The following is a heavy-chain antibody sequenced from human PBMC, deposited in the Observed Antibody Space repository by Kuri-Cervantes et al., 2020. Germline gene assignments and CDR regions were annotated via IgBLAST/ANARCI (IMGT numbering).Heavy chain of an antibody. CDR3: ARGRPQETYIFASGFSN. CDR2: IKQDGSEK. Sequence: GGSLRLSCAASGFTFSSYWMSWVRQAPGKGLEWVANIKQDGSEKYYVDSVKGRFTISRDNAKNSLYLQMNSLRAEDTAVYYCARGRPQETYIFASGFSNWGQGTLVTVSS. CDR1: GFTFSSYW. V-gene: IGHV3-7*01. J-gene: IGHJ4*02. D-gene: IGHD6-25*01.